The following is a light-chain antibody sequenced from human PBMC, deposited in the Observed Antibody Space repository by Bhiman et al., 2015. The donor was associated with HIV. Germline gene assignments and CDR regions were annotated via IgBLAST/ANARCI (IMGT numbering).Light chain of an antibody. Sequence: QSALTQPASVSGSPGQSITISCTGTSSDVGGYNYVSWYQQHPGKAPKLMIYDVNKRPSGVSNRFSASKSGNTASLTVSGLQAEDEADYYCSSYTSSNTYVFGTGTKVTVL. CDR2: DVN. CDR1: SSDVGGYNY. CDR3: SSYTSSNTYV. V-gene: IGLV2-14*01. J-gene: IGLJ1*01.